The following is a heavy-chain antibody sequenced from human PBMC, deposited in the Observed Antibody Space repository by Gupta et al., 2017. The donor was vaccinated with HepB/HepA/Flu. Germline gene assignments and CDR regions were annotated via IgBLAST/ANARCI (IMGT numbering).Heavy chain of an antibody. Sequence: VQSGAEVKKTGASVKVSCKASGYTFTSYAMHWVRQAPGQRLEWMGWINAGNGNTKYSQKFQGRVTITRDTSASTAYMELSSLGSEDTAVYYCAREIVGATTTNDYWCQGTLVTVSS. CDR2: INAGNGNT. J-gene: IGHJ4*02. CDR1: GYTFTSYA. CDR3: AREIVGATTTNDY. D-gene: IGHD1-26*01. V-gene: IGHV1-3*01.